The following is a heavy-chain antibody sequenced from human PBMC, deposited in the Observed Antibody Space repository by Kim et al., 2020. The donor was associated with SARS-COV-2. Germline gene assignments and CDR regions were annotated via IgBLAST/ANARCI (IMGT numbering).Heavy chain of an antibody. J-gene: IGHJ1*01. Sequence: AVSVKGRLFISRYHSKNTLYLQMNSLRAEDTAVYYCATVVFYYDAGYFKNWGQGTLVIVSS. CDR3: ATVVFYYDAGYFKN. D-gene: IGHD3-22*01. V-gene: IGHV3-30*07.